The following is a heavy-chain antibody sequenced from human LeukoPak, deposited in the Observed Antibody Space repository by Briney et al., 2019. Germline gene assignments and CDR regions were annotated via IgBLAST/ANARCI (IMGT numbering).Heavy chain of an antibody. CDR3: ARSVSSWSSDY. D-gene: IGHD6-13*01. V-gene: IGHV3-48*03. CDR2: ISGSAGTK. CDR1: GFTFSSYE. J-gene: IGHJ4*02. Sequence: GGSLRLSCAASGFTFSSYEMNWVRQAPGKGLEWVSYISGSAGTKYYADSVKGRFTISGDNAKNSLYLQMNSLRAEDTAVYYCARSVSSWSSDYWGQGTLVTVSS.